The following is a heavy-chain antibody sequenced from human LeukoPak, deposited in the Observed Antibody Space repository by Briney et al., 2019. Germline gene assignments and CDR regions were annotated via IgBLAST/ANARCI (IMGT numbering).Heavy chain of an antibody. D-gene: IGHD3-22*01. Sequence: ASVKVSCKASGGTFSSYAISWVRQTPGQGLEWMGGIIPIFGTANYAQKFQGRVTITTDESTSTAYMELSSLRSEDTAVYYCARRKQSYYYDSSGYYYVVDYWGQGTLVTVSS. J-gene: IGHJ4*02. V-gene: IGHV1-69*05. CDR2: IIPIFGTA. CDR1: GGTFSSYA. CDR3: ARRKQSYYYDSSGYYYVVDY.